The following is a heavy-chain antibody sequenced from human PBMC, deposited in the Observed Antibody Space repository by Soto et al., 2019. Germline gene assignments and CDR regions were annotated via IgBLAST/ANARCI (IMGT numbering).Heavy chain of an antibody. CDR3: ARILTGYFPDY. D-gene: IGHD3-9*01. CDR2: VNPNSGNT. CDR1: GYTCTSFD. Sequence: QVQLVQSGAEVKKPGASVKVSCKASGYTCTSFDINWVRQAPGQGLEWMGWVNPNSGNTGYAPNFQGRVTMTRDTSISTAYMEVSSLRSEDTDVYYCARILTGYFPDYWGQGTLVTVSS. J-gene: IGHJ4*02. V-gene: IGHV1-8*01.